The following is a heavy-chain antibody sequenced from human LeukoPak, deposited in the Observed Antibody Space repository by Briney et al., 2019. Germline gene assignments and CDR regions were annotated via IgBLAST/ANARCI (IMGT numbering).Heavy chain of an antibody. Sequence: GASVTVSCKASGYTFTSYDINWVRQAIGQGLEWMGWMNPNSGNTGYAQKFQGRVTMTRNTSISTAYMELSSLRSEDTAVYYCARRGVVVVAATYYYYGMDVWGQGTTVTVSS. CDR1: GYTFTSYD. V-gene: IGHV1-8*01. CDR3: ARRGVVVVAATYYYYGMDV. D-gene: IGHD2-15*01. J-gene: IGHJ6*02. CDR2: MNPNSGNT.